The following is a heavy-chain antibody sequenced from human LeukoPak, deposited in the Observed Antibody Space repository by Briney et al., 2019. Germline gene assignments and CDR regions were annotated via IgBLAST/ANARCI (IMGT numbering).Heavy chain of an antibody. D-gene: IGHD6-13*01. CDR1: GITFSSYA. CDR3: AREGTSQQLVPPYFDY. Sequence: GRSLRLSCAASGITFSSYAMHRVRQAPGKGLEWVAVISYDGSNKYYADSVKGRFTISRDNSKSTLYLQMNSLRAEDTAVYYCAREGTSQQLVPPYFDYWGQGTLVTVSS. CDR2: ISYDGSNK. V-gene: IGHV3-30*04. J-gene: IGHJ4*02.